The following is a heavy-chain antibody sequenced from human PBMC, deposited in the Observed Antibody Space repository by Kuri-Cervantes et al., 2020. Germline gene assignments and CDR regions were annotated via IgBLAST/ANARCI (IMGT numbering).Heavy chain of an antibody. CDR1: GFTFSSYS. Sequence: GGSLRLSCAASGFTFSSYSMNWVRQAPGKGLEWVSSISSSSSYIYYADSVKGRFTISRDNAKNSLYLQMNSLRAEDTALYYCAKDILYSSSWSGAFDIWGQGTMVTVSS. V-gene: IGHV3-21*04. J-gene: IGHJ3*02. D-gene: IGHD6-13*01. CDR2: ISSSSSYI. CDR3: AKDILYSSSWSGAFDI.